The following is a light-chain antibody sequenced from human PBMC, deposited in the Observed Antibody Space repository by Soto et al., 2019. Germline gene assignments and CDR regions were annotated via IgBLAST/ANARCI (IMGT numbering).Light chain of an antibody. V-gene: IGKV3-20*01. CDR3: RQYGTSLGFP. CDR1: QSVSSNL. J-gene: IGKJ4*01. Sequence: ETVLTQSTCTLSLSAGERATLSCRASQSVSSNLLAWYQEKPGQAPRLLIFGASRRATGIPDRFSGSGSGTDFTLTITRLEPEDFAVYYCRQYGTSLGFPVGGGTKVDI. CDR2: GAS.